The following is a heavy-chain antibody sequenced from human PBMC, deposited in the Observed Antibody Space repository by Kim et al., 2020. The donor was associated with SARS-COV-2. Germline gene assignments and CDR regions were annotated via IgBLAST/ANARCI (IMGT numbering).Heavy chain of an antibody. CDR3: ARHENHGSGSLFPLQY. Sequence: SETLSLTCTVCGGSISSGNNYWGWIRQPPGKGLEWIGSMYYSGSTYYNSSLKSRVTISVDTSKNQFSLKLSSVTAADTAVYYCARHENHGSGSLFPLQYWGQGTLVTVSS. CDR2: MYYSGST. J-gene: IGHJ1*01. D-gene: IGHD3-10*01. V-gene: IGHV4-39*01. CDR1: GGSISSGNNY.